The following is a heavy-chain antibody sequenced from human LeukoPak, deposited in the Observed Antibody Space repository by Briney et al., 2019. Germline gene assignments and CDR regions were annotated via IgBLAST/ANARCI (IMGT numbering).Heavy chain of an antibody. D-gene: IGHD7-27*01. CDR1: GFTFSSYW. CDR3: VRESFSRGDFN. CDR2: IKQDGSEE. J-gene: IGHJ4*02. V-gene: IGHV3-7*01. Sequence: GGSLRLSCAASGFTFSSYWMSWVRQAPGRGLEWVANIKQDGSEEYYVDSVKGRFTISRDNAKNSLFLHMNSLAAEDTAVYYCVRESFSRGDFNWGQGTLVSVSS.